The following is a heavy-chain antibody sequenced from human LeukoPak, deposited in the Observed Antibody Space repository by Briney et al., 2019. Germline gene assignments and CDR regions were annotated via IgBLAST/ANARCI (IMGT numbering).Heavy chain of an antibody. Sequence: GGSLRLSCAASGFTFSSYDMHWVRQATGKGLEWVSAIGTAGDTYYPGSVKGRFTISRENAKNSLYLQMNSLRAGDTAVYYCARGMPGGADSSGHYGPWGQGTLVTVSS. CDR3: ARGMPGGADSSGHYGP. D-gene: IGHD3-22*01. CDR1: GFTFSSYD. CDR2: IGTAGDT. V-gene: IGHV3-13*01. J-gene: IGHJ4*02.